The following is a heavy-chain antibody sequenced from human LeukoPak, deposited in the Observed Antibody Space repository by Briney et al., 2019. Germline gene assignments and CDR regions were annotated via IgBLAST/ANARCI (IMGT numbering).Heavy chain of an antibody. CDR2: ITGSGGRT. CDR3: ARRAGDYSHPYDY. D-gene: IGHD3-22*01. V-gene: IGHV3-23*01. Sequence: GGSLRLSCAASGFTFSSYAMNWVRQAPGKGLEWVSAITGSGGRTYYADSVKGRFTISRDNSKNTLYLQMNSLRAEDTAVYYCARRAGDYSHPYDYWGQGTLVTVSS. J-gene: IGHJ4*02. CDR1: GFTFSSYA.